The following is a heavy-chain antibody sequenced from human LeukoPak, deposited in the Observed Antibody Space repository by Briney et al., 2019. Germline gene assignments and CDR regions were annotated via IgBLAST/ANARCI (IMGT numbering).Heavy chain of an antibody. J-gene: IGHJ4*02. Sequence: GGSVKVSCKASGYTFTSYGISWVRQAPGQGLEWMGWISAYNGNTNYAQKLQGRVTMTTDTSTSTAYMELRSLRSDDTAVYYCARDIRDIVVVVAATDTQLDYWGQGTLVTVSS. D-gene: IGHD2-15*01. CDR1: GYTFTSYG. CDR2: ISAYNGNT. V-gene: IGHV1-18*04. CDR3: ARDIRDIVVVVAATDTQLDY.